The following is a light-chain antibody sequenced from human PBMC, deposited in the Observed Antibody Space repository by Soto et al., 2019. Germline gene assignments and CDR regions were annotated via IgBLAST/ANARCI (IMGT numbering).Light chain of an antibody. CDR2: KTS. CDR3: QQYSSYSYS. CDR1: QTTSSW. Sequence: DIQMTQSPSTLSASVGDRVTITCRASQTTSSWLAWYQQKPGKAPKLLIYKTSSLQSGVPSRFSGSGAGTEFTLTIGCLQAEDFATYYCQQYSSYSYSFGQGTKVEMK. J-gene: IGKJ2*03. V-gene: IGKV1-5*03.